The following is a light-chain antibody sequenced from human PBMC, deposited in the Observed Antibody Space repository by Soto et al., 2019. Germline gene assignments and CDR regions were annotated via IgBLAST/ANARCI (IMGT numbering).Light chain of an antibody. CDR2: AAS. CDR1: QSIDNY. V-gene: IGKV1-39*01. J-gene: IGKJ5*01. CDR3: QQSHSTPIT. Sequence: DIQMTQSPSSLSASVGDRVTITCRARQSIDNYLHWYQQKPGKAPQLLIYAASNLQSGVPARFSGSGSGTEFTLTISSLQPEDFATYYCQQSHSTPITFGQGTRLEIK.